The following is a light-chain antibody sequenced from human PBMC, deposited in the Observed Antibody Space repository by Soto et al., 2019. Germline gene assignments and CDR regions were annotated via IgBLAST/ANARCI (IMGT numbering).Light chain of an antibody. CDR3: SSYTSGSTLYV. Sequence: QSVLTQPASVSGSPGQSITISCTGTSSDVGDNNYVSWYQQHPGKAPKLMIYDLTHRPSGISNRVSGSKSGNTASLTISGLQAEDEAGYYCSSYTSGSTLYVFGSGTKLTVL. CDR1: SSDVGDNNY. V-gene: IGLV2-14*01. J-gene: IGLJ1*01. CDR2: DLT.